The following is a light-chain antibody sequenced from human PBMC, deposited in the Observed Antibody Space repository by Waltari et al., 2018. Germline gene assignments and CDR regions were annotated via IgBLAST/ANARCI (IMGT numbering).Light chain of an antibody. CDR3: SSYTSSSTHVL. V-gene: IGLV2-14*01. CDR2: DVN. J-gene: IGLJ2*01. Sequence: QSALTQPASVSGSPGQSITISCTGTSSDVGGYNYVSWYQQHPGKAPKLMIYDVNKRPAGVSNRFSGSKSGNTASLTISGLQAEDEADYCCSSYTSSSTHVLFGGGTELTVL. CDR1: SSDVGGYNY.